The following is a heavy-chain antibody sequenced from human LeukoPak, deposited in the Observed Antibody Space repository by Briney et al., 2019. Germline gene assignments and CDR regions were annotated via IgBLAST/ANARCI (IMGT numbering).Heavy chain of an antibody. Sequence: GSLRLSCAAPGFTFITYAFHWVRQAPGKGLEYVSAISNNGEDTYYADSVKGRFTISRDNSKNTLYLQMGSLRAEDMAVYYCVRGGGVVAGTYDYWGQGTLVTVSS. J-gene: IGHJ4*02. CDR3: VRGGGVVAGTYDY. V-gene: IGHV3-64*02. CDR2: ISNNGEDT. CDR1: GFTFITYA. D-gene: IGHD6-19*01.